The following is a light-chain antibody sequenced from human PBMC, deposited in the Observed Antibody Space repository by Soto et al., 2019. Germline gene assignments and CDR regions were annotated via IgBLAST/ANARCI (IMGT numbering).Light chain of an antibody. CDR2: TTS. V-gene: IGKV1-39*01. J-gene: IGKJ1*01. Sequence: DIPMTQSPSSLSASVGDRVTITCRASQTIRTYFNWYQKKPGKAPKLLIYTTSTLQSGVPPRFSGSGSGTEFTLTISNLQPDDSATYFCQQSYSTPQTFGQGTTVEIK. CDR1: QTIRTY. CDR3: QQSYSTPQT.